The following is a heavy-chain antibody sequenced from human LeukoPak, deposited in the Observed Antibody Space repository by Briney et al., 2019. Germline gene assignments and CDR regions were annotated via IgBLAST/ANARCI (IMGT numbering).Heavy chain of an antibody. CDR2: VSGSAGRT. CDR1: GFTFSSFA. D-gene: IGHD2-8*02. V-gene: IGHV3-23*01. Sequence: GGSLRLSCAASGFTFSSFAMTWVRQAPGKGLEGVSTVSGSAGRTDYADSVKGRFTISRDNLKNTLYLQMNGLRAEDTAVDYCAKNRGHCVDGVCHNYYYMDVWGRGTTVTVSS. CDR3: AKNRGHCVDGVCHNYYYMDV. J-gene: IGHJ6*03.